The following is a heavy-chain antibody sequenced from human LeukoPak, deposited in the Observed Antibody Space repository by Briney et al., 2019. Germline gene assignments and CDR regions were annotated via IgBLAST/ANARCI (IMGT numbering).Heavy chain of an antibody. J-gene: IGHJ4*02. CDR1: GFNFRTYW. D-gene: IGHD6-13*01. CDR3: AKDKYSPVRSMSEAAYYFDF. Sequence: QAGGSLRLSCAASGFNFRTYWMHWVRQAPGMGLVWVARINSDGSSTMYADSVKGRFTISRDNSKNTLYLQMNSLRAEDTAVYHCAKDKYSPVRSMSEAAYYFDFWGPGTLVTVSS. CDR2: INSDGSST. V-gene: IGHV3-74*03.